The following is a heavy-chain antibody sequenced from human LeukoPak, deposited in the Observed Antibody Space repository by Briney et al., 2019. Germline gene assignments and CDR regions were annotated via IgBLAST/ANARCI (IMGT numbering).Heavy chain of an antibody. CDR1: GYTFTSYG. D-gene: IGHD6-13*01. V-gene: IGHV1-18*01. Sequence: ASVKASCKASGYTFTSYGISWVRQAPGHGLEWMGWISAYNGNTNYAQKLQGRVTMTTDTSTSTAYMELRSLRSDDTAVYYCSRVYVVAAGNSAFDIWGQGTMVTVSS. CDR2: ISAYNGNT. J-gene: IGHJ3*02. CDR3: SRVYVVAAGNSAFDI.